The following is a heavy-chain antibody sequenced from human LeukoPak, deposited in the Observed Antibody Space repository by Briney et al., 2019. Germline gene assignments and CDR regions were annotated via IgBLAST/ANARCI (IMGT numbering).Heavy chain of an antibody. Sequence: SVKVSCKASGGTFSSYAISWVRQAPGQGPEWMGGIIPIFGTANYAQKFQGRVTITTDESTSTAYMELSSLRSEDTAVYYCARVFYDSSGYYIDYWGQGTLVTVSS. J-gene: IGHJ4*02. CDR1: GGTFSSYA. D-gene: IGHD3-22*01. CDR3: ARVFYDSSGYYIDY. V-gene: IGHV1-69*05. CDR2: IIPIFGTA.